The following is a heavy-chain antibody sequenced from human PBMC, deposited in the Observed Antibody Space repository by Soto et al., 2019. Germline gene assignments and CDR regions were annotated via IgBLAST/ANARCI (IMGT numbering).Heavy chain of an antibody. D-gene: IGHD4-17*01. J-gene: IGHJ4*02. Sequence: QVQVAQSGAEVKKPGASVKVSCKASGYTFSDYYMHCVRQAPGQGLEWMGWINPDSGGTKYTQKCQGRVTMTRDTSISTAYMERSGLRSDDTAVYYCTRKVRDYNFDYWGQGTLVTVSS. CDR2: INPDSGGT. CDR1: GYTFSDYY. V-gene: IGHV1-2*02. CDR3: TRKVRDYNFDY.